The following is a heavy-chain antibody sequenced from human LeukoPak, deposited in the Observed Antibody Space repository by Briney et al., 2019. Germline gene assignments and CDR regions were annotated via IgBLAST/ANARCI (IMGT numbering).Heavy chain of an antibody. V-gene: IGHV3-7*02. CDR1: GFTFRNYW. CDR3: TKSDHFDY. Sequence: GGSLRLSCVASGFTFRNYWMSWVRQAPGKGLEWVANIKQDESEKYYVGSVKGRFTISSDNAKNTLYLQMNSLRAEDTAVYYCTKSDHFDYWGQGTLVTVSS. D-gene: IGHD2-21*02. CDR2: IKQDESEK. J-gene: IGHJ4*02.